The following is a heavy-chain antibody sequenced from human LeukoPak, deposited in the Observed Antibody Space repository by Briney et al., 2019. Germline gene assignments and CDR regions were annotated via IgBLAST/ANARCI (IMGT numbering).Heavy chain of an antibody. V-gene: IGHV3-53*01. J-gene: IGHJ4*02. CDR1: GFTVSSNY. CDR2: IYSGGST. D-gene: IGHD3-22*01. CDR3: ARAASSGYQRQFDY. Sequence: PGGSLRLSCAASGFTVSSNYMSWVRQAPGKGLEWVSVIYSGGSTYYADSVKGRFTISRDISKNTLYLQVNSLRAEDTAVYYCARAASSGYQRQFDYWGQGTLVTVSS.